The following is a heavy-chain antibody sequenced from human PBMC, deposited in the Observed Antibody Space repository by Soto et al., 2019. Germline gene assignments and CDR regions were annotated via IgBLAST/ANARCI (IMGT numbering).Heavy chain of an antibody. J-gene: IGHJ4*02. CDR3: AKVPYYDISGYHTIFDY. D-gene: IGHD3-22*01. Sequence: GSLRLSCAASGFTFSSYAMSWVRQAPGKGLEWVSAISGSGGSTYYADSVKGRFTISRDNSKSTLYLQMNSLRGEDTAVYYCAKVPYYDISGYHTIFDYWGQGTLVTVSS. CDR2: ISGSGGST. CDR1: GFTFSSYA. V-gene: IGHV3-23*01.